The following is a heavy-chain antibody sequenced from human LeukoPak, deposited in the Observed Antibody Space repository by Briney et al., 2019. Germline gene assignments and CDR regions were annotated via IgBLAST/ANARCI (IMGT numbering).Heavy chain of an antibody. CDR1: GFTFSTYW. CDR2: VYSDGSSA. J-gene: IGHJ6*02. D-gene: IGHD2-15*01. Sequence: GGSLRLSCAASGFTFSTYWMHWVRQAPGKGLVWVSRVYSDGSSASYADSVKGRFTISTDNSKNTVYLQTNSLRAEDTALYFCATYIQRPPGMDVWGQGTTVTVSS. CDR3: ATYIQRPPGMDV. V-gene: IGHV3-74*01.